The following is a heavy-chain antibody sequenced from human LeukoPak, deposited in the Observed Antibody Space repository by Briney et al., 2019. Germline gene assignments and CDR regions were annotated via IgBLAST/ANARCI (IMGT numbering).Heavy chain of an antibody. CDR3: ARETRSSWYQTNNWFDP. CDR2: IHDSGST. Sequence: SETLSLTCAVSGGSISTYYWSWIRQSPGKGLEWIGYIHDSGSTNYNPSLKSRVTMSVDTSKNHFSLKLSSVTAADTAVYYCARETRSSWYQTNNWFDPWGQGTLVTVSS. D-gene: IGHD6-13*01. J-gene: IGHJ5*02. CDR1: GGSISTYY. V-gene: IGHV4-59*12.